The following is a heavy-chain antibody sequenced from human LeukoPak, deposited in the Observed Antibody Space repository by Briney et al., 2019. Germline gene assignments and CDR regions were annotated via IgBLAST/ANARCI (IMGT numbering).Heavy chain of an antibody. D-gene: IGHD5-12*01. J-gene: IGHJ5*02. V-gene: IGHV1-8*03. Sequence: ASVKVSCKASGYTFTSYDINWVRQATGQGLEWMGWMNPNSGNTGYAQKFQGRVTITRNTSISTAYMELSSLRSEDTAVYYCARSGYDALGVEASWGQGTLVTVSS. CDR2: MNPNSGNT. CDR3: ARSGYDALGVEAS. CDR1: GYTFTSYD.